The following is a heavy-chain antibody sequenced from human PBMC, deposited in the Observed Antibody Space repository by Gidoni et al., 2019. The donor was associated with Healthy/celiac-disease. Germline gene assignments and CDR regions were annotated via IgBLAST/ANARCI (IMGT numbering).Heavy chain of an antibody. J-gene: IGHJ6*02. CDR2: IYYSGST. D-gene: IGHD2-15*01. CDR1: GGSISSYY. V-gene: IGHV4-59*01. Sequence: QVQLQESGPGLVKPSETLSLTCTVSGGSISSYYWRWIRQPPGKGLEWIGYIYYSGSTNYNPSLKSRVTISVDTSKNRFSLKLSSVTAADTAVYYCARGVDVYYYYGMDVWGQGTTVTVSS. CDR3: ARGVDVYYYYGMDV.